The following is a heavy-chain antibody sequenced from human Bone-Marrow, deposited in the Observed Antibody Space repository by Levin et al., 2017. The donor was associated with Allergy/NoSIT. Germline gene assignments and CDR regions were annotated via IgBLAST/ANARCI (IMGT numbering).Heavy chain of an antibody. Sequence: LGESLKISCKGSGYSFTSYWIGWVRQMPGKGLEWMGIIYPGDSDTRYSPSFQGQVTISADKSISTAYLQWSSLKASDTAMYYCAIVKGVVPAAINWFDPWGQGTLVTVSS. CDR1: GYSFTSYW. J-gene: IGHJ5*02. V-gene: IGHV5-51*01. D-gene: IGHD2-2*01. CDR3: AIVKGVVPAAINWFDP. CDR2: IYPGDSDT.